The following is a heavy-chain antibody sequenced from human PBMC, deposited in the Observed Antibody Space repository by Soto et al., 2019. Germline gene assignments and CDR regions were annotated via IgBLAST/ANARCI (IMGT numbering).Heavy chain of an antibody. D-gene: IGHD2-15*01. CDR2: INHSGST. CDR3: ARSPSDENYCSGGSCYPYIDY. CDR1: GGSFSGYY. J-gene: IGHJ4*02. V-gene: IGHV4-34*01. Sequence: SETLSLTCAVYGGSFSGYYWSWIRQPPGKGLEWIGEINHSGSTNYNPSLKSRVTISVDTSKNQFSLKLSSVTAADTAVYYCARSPSDENYCSGGSCYPYIDYWGQGTLVTVSS.